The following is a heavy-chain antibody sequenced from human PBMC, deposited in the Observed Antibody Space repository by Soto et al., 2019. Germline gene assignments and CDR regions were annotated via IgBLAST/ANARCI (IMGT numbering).Heavy chain of an antibody. Sequence: SETLSLTCTVSGDSMSSYYWSWIRQPPGKGLEWIGYIYYSGSTTYNPSLRSRVTISVDTSKNQFSLKLSSVTAADTAVYYCARGARPGAIGYWGQGTLVTVSS. V-gene: IGHV4-59*01. J-gene: IGHJ4*02. CDR2: IYYSGST. D-gene: IGHD3-10*01. CDR1: GDSMSSYY. CDR3: ARGARPGAIGY.